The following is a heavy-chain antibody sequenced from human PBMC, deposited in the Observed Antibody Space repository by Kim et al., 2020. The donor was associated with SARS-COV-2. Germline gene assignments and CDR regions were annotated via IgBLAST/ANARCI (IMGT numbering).Heavy chain of an antibody. CDR3: ARVNYYDSSGNWYFDL. V-gene: IGHV3-74*01. Sequence: GGSLRLSCAASGFTFSSYWMHWVRQAPGKGLVWVSRINSDGSSTSYADSVKGRFTISRDNAKNTLYLQMNSLRAEDTAVYYCARVNYYDSSGNWYFDLWGRGTLVTVSS. J-gene: IGHJ2*01. D-gene: IGHD3-22*01. CDR2: INSDGSST. CDR1: GFTFSSYW.